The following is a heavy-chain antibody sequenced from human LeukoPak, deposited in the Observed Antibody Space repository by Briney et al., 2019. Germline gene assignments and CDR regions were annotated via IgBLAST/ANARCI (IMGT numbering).Heavy chain of an antibody. CDR2: ISGSGGST. CDR1: GFTFSSYA. D-gene: IGHD5-24*01. CDR3: ARDGGDGYNLDY. V-gene: IGHV3-23*01. J-gene: IGHJ4*02. Sequence: GGSLRLSCAASGFTFSSYAMSWVRQAPGKGLEWVSAISGSGGSTYYADSVKGRFTISRDNSKNMLFLQMNSLRAEDTAVYYCARDGGDGYNLDYWGQGTLVTVSS.